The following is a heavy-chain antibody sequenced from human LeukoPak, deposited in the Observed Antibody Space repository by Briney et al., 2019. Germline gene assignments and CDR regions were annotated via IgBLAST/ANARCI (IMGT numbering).Heavy chain of an antibody. V-gene: IGHV1-2*02. CDR2: INPNSGGT. CDR1: GYTFTGYY. J-gene: IGHJ4*02. CDR3: ARDRAYDSSGYYWDFDY. Sequence: GASVKVSCKASGYTFTGYYMHWVRQAPGQGLEWMGWINPNSGGTNYAQKFQGRVTMTRDTSISTAYMELNRLRSDDTAVYYCARDRAYDSSGYYWDFDYWGQGTLVTVSS. D-gene: IGHD3-22*01.